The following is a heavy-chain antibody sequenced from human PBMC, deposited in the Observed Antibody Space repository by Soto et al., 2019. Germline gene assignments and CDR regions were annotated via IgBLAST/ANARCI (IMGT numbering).Heavy chain of an antibody. D-gene: IGHD6-19*01. V-gene: IGHV1-69*12. Sequence: QVQLVQSGAEVKKPGSSVKVSCKASGGTFSSYAISWVRQAPGQGLEWMGGIIPIFGTANYAQKFQGRVTITADESTSTAYMELSSLRSDDTAVYYCARVCRVHAVYGMDVWGQGTTVTVSS. J-gene: IGHJ6*02. CDR2: IIPIFGTA. CDR1: GGTFSSYA. CDR3: ARVCRVHAVYGMDV.